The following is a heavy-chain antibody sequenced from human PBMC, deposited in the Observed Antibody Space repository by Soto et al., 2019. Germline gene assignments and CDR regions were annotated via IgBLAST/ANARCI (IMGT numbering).Heavy chain of an antibody. CDR1: AGSVSTSH. CDR2: ISYRGTT. V-gene: IGHV4-59*02. Sequence: KSSETLSLTCSVSAGSVSTSHWSWIRQPLGKPLEWLGFISYRGTTNYSPSLKGRLTLSIDTSKRQISLKLSSVTAADTAVYYCARSGIVGREVNTWFDPWGQGTLVTVSS. CDR3: ARSGIVGREVNTWFDP. J-gene: IGHJ5*02. D-gene: IGHD3-10*01.